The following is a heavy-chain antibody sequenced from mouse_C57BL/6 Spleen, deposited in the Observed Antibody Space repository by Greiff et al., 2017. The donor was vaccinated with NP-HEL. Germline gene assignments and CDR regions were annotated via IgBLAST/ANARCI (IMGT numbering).Heavy chain of an antibody. Sequence: EVQLQESGPGLVKPSQSLSLTCSVTGYSITRGYYWNWIRQFPGNKLEWMGYISYDGSNNYNPSLKNRIPITRDTSKNQFCLKLNSVTTEDTATYDCARDLYGSHWGQGTSVTVSS. CDR2: ISYDGSN. CDR1: GYSITRGYY. CDR3: ARDLYGSH. D-gene: IGHD1-1*01. J-gene: IGHJ4*01. V-gene: IGHV3-6*01.